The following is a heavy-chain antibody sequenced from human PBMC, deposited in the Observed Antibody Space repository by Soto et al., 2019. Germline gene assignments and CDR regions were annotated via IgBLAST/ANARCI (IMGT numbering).Heavy chain of an antibody. CDR2: ISHDGSIY. V-gene: IGHV3-30*18. J-gene: IGHJ6*02. D-gene: IGHD5-18*01. Sequence: GGSLRLSCAASGFAFSSYGIHWVRQAPGKGLEWVAVISHDGSIYSYADSVADRLDISRDNSKSMVYVDMISLRPDDTAVYYCAKEVGASDTAVLGFFYYGVDVWGQGTTVTVSS. CDR3: AKEVGASDTAVLGFFYYGVDV. CDR1: GFAFSSYG.